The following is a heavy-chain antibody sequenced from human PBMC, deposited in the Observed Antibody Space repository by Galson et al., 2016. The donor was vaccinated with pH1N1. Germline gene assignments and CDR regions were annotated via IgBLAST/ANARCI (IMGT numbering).Heavy chain of an antibody. Sequence: SLRLSCAVSGFTFTNAWMTWVRQAPGKGLEWVGHIKSKTDGGTTDYAAPVRGRFTISRDDSKNNLYLQMTSLEAGDTAVYYCTTRGTNYPTSFGPWGQGSLVTVSS. V-gene: IGHV3-15*01. J-gene: IGHJ4*02. D-gene: IGHD1-26*01. CDR3: TTRGTNYPTSFGP. CDR1: GFTFTNAW. CDR2: IKSKTDGGTT.